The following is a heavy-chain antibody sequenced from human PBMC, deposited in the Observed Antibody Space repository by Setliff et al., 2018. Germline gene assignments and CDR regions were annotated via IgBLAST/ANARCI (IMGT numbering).Heavy chain of an antibody. CDR2: ISNDGRRT. CDR3: VRWVDGKADY. J-gene: IGHJ4*02. CDR1: GFTFSAYA. V-gene: IGHV3-64*02. Sequence: GGSLRLSCAASGFTFSAYALHWVRQAPVRGLEYVSAISNDGRRTYYTDSVKGRFTISRDNSKNTLYLQMGSLRPEDMAVYYCVRWVDGKADYWGQGTPVTVSS.